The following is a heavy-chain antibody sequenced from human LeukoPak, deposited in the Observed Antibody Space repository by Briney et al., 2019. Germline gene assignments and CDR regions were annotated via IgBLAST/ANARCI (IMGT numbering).Heavy chain of an antibody. V-gene: IGHV3-21*01. CDR2: ISSSSSYI. CDR3: ARVALRAPLDY. CDR1: GFSFSSYW. D-gene: IGHD5-12*01. Sequence: PGGSLRLSCAASGFSFSSYWMTWVRQAPGKGLEWVSSISSSSSYIYYADSVKGRFTISRDNAKNSLYLQMNSLRAEDTAVYYCARVALRAPLDYWGQGTLVTVSS. J-gene: IGHJ4*02.